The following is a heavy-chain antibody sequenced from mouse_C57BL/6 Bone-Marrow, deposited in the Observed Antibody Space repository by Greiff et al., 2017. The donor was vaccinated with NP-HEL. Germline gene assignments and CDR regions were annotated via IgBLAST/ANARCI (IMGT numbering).Heavy chain of an antibody. CDR2: IRLKSDNYAT. CDR3: TGGYYYGSSYEYFDV. J-gene: IGHJ1*03. V-gene: IGHV6-3*01. Sequence: EVKLVESGGGLVQPGGSMQLSCVASGFTFSNYWMNWFRQSPEKGLEWVAQIRLKSDNYATHYAASVKGRFTISRDDSKSSVYLQMNNLRAEDTGIYYCTGGYYYGSSYEYFDVWGTGTTVTVSS. CDR1: GFTFSNYW. D-gene: IGHD1-1*01.